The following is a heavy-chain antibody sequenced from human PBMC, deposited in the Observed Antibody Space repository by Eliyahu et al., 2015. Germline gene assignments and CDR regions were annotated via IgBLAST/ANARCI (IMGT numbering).Heavy chain of an antibody. D-gene: IGHD3-22*01. CDR3: ASRYYDSSGPPTGWFDP. V-gene: IGHV4-31*03. CDR2: IYYXXXT. Sequence: QVQLQESGPGLVKPSQTLSLTCTVSGGSISSGGYYWSXIRQHPGKGLEWIGXIYYXXXTYYNPSLKSRVTISVDTSKNQXSLKLSSVTAADTAVYYCASRYYDSSGPPTGWFDPWGQGTLVTVSS. CDR1: GGSISSGGYY. J-gene: IGHJ5*02.